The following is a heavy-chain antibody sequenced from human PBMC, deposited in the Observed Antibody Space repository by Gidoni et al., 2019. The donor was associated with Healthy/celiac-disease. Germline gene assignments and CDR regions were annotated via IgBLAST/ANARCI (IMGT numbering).Heavy chain of an antibody. CDR1: GGSFSGYY. D-gene: IGHD2-15*01. J-gene: IGHJ4*02. Sequence: QVQLQQWGAGLLKPSETLSLTCAVYGGSFSGYYWSWIRQPPGKGLEWIGEINHSGSTNYNPSLKSRVTISVDTSKNQFSLKLSSVTAADTAVYYCAQGVAATPTYFDYWGQGTLVTVSS. CDR2: INHSGST. CDR3: AQGVAATPTYFDY. V-gene: IGHV4-34*01.